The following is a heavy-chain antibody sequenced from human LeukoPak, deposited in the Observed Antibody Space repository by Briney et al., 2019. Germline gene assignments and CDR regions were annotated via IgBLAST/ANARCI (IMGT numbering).Heavy chain of an antibody. CDR2: ISYDGSNK. CDR3: ANAPPRAHYYDSSGYYGRSDY. Sequence: PGRSLRLSCAASGFTFSSYAMHWVRQAPGKGLEWVAVISYDGSNKYYADSVKGRFTISRDNSKNTLYLQMNSLRAEDTAVYYCANAPPRAHYYDSSGYYGRSDYWGQGILVTVSS. CDR1: GFTFSSYA. D-gene: IGHD3-22*01. V-gene: IGHV3-30-3*01. J-gene: IGHJ4*02.